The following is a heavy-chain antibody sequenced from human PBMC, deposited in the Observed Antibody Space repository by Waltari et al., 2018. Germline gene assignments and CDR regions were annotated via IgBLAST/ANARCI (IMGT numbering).Heavy chain of an antibody. CDR2: INHRGST. CDR3: ARVGAEDWFDP. V-gene: IGHV4-34*01. Sequence: QVQLQQWGAGLLKPSETLSLTCAVYGGSFSGYYWSWIRQPPGKGLEWIGEINHRGSTNYNPSLKSRVTISVDTSKNQFSLKLSSVTAADTAVYYCARVGAEDWFDPWGQGTLVTVSS. J-gene: IGHJ5*02. CDR1: GGSFSGYY.